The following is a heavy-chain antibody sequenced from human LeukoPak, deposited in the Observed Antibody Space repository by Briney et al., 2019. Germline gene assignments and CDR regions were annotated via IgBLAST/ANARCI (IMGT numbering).Heavy chain of an antibody. CDR3: AREGGWGLPYYYYGMDV. D-gene: IGHD7-27*01. J-gene: IGHJ6*02. CDR2: IYYSGST. Sequence: SETLSLTCTVSGGSISSYYWSWIRQPPGKGLEWIGYIYYSGSTNYNPSLKSRVTISVDTSKNQFSLKLSSVTAADTAVYYCAREGGWGLPYYYYGMDVWGQGTTVTVSS. V-gene: IGHV4-59*01. CDR1: GGSISSYY.